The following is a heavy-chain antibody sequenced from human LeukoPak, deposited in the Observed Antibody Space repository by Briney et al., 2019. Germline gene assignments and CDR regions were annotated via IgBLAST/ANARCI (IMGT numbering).Heavy chain of an antibody. D-gene: IGHD1-26*01. CDR1: GGTFSSYA. J-gene: IGHJ4*02. V-gene: IGHV1-69*13. Sequence: SVKVSCKASGGTFSSYAISWVRQAPGQGLEWMGGIIPIFGTANYAQKIQGRVTITADESTSTAYMELSSLRSEDTAVYYCASGAHSGSYYYFDYWGQGTLVTVSS. CDR3: ASGAHSGSYYYFDY. CDR2: IIPIFGTA.